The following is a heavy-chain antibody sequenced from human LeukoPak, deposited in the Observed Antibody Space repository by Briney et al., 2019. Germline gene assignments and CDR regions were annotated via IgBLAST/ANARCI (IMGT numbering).Heavy chain of an antibody. V-gene: IGHV3-23*01. CDR2: ISGSGGST. CDR3: AKLTSGSGSSALFDY. CDR1: GFTFSSYA. D-gene: IGHD3-10*01. Sequence: GGSLRLSCAASGFTFSSYAMSWVRQAPGKGLEWVSAISGSGGSTYYADSVKGRFTISRDNSKNTLYLQMNSLRAEDTAVYYCAKLTSGSGSSALFDYWGQETLVTVSS. J-gene: IGHJ4*02.